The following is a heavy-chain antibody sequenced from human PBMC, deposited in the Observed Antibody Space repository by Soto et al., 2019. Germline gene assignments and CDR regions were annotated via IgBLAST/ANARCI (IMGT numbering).Heavy chain of an antibody. Sequence: SETLSLTCAVSGYSISSGYYWGWIRQPPGKGLEWIGRIYHSGSTYYNPSLKSRVTISVDTSKNQFSLKLSSVTAADTAVYYCARDRGERYCTNGVCPFRWFDPWGQGTLVTVSS. V-gene: IGHV4-38-2*02. J-gene: IGHJ5*02. CDR3: ARDRGERYCTNGVCPFRWFDP. CDR2: IYHSGST. D-gene: IGHD2-8*01. CDR1: GYSISSGYY.